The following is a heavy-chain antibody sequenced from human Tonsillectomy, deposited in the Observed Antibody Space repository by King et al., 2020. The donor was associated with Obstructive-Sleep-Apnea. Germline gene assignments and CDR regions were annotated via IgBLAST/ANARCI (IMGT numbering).Heavy chain of an antibody. D-gene: IGHD2-8*02. CDR1: GFTFSRYP. J-gene: IGHJ6*02. CDR3: ARGSGPRYYYGMDV. Sequence: VQLVESGGGVVQPGGSLRLSCAASGFTFSRYPMHWVRPAPGKGLEWVAVISYDGSDKHYADSVKGRFTISRDNSKNTLYLQMNSLRAEDTAVYYCARGSGPRYYYGMDVWGQGTTVAVSS. V-gene: IGHV3-30-3*01. CDR2: ISYDGSDK.